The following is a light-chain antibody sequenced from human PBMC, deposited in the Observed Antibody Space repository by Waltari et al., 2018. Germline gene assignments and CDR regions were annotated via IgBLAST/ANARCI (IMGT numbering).Light chain of an antibody. CDR2: GNS. CDR3: QSYDSSLSGSVV. J-gene: IGLJ2*01. V-gene: IGLV1-40*01. CDR1: SSNTGAGYD. Sequence: QPVLTQPPSVSGAPGQRVTLSCPGRSSNTGAGYDVPSDQQLPGTAPKLLIYGNSNRPSGVPDRFSGSKSGTSASLAITGLQAEDEADYYCQSYDSSLSGSVVFGGGTKLTVL.